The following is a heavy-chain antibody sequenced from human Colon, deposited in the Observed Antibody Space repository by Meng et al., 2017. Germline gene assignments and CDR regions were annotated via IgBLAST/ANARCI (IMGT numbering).Heavy chain of an antibody. V-gene: IGHV1-2*02. Sequence: ASVKVSCKASGYTFTDYFLQWVRQAPGQGPEWMGWINPKSGYTNYAPTFQGRVTMTRDTSNSTGYMELSRLTSDDTAVYYCAKTLYPYFDGGNPFHPWGQGSLVTVSS. CDR2: INPKSGYT. CDR3: AKTLYPYFDGGNPFHP. CDR1: GYTFTDYF. J-gene: IGHJ5*02. D-gene: IGHD4-23*01.